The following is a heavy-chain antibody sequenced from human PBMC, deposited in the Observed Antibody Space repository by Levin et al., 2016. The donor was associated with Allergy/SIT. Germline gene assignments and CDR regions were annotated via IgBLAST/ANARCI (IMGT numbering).Heavy chain of an antibody. CDR1: GASGNIRDYY. V-gene: IGHV4-61*08. CDR2: IFYIGST. D-gene: IGHD2-2*01. CDR3: AGGRASWKFDY. Sequence: GSLRLSCTVSGASGNIRDYYWTWIRQPPGKRLEWIGYIFYIGSTNYNPSLKSRVTISDDTSKKEVSLKLTSVTAADTAIYYCAGGRASWKFDYWGQGAPVTVSS. J-gene: IGHJ4*02.